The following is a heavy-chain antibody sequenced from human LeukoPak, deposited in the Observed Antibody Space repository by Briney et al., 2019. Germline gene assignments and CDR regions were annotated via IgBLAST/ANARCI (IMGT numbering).Heavy chain of an antibody. V-gene: IGHV1-18*04. CDR3: ARDGKLRYFDWSQSHYYYGMDA. D-gene: IGHD3-9*01. CDR1: GYTFTSYG. Sequence: ASVKVSCKASGYTFTSYGISWVRQAPGQGLGWMGWISAYNGNTNYAQKLQGRVTMTTDTSTSTAYMELRSLRSDDTAVYYCARDGKLRYFDWSQSHYYYGMDAWGKGTTVTVSS. CDR2: ISAYNGNT. J-gene: IGHJ6*04.